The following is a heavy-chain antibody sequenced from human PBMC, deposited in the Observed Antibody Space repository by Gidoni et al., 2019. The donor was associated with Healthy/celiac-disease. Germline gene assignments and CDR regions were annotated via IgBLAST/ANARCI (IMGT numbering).Heavy chain of an antibody. J-gene: IGHJ3*02. CDR2: IYYSGST. CDR3: ARDGDCSSTSCYVGAFDI. D-gene: IGHD2-2*01. V-gene: IGHV4-59*01. CDR1: GASISSYY. Sequence: QVQLQESGPGLVKPSETLSLTCTVSGASISSYYWSWIRQPPGKGLEWIGYIYYSGSTNYNPSLKSRVTISVDTSKNQFSLKLSSVTAADTAVYYCARDGDCSSTSCYVGAFDIWGQGTMVTVSS.